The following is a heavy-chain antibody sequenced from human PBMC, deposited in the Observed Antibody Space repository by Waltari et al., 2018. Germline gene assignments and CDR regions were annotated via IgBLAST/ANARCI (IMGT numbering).Heavy chain of an antibody. V-gene: IGHV3-7*03. Sequence: EVQLVESGGGLVQPGGSLRLSCAASGFTFSSYWMSWVRQAPGKGLEWVANIKQDGSEKYYVDSVKGRFTISRDNAKNSLYLQMNSLRAEDTAVYYCARDVLRFLEWFSPMDVWGQGTTVTVSS. CDR3: ARDVLRFLEWFSPMDV. J-gene: IGHJ6*02. D-gene: IGHD3-3*01. CDR1: GFTFSSYW. CDR2: IKQDGSEK.